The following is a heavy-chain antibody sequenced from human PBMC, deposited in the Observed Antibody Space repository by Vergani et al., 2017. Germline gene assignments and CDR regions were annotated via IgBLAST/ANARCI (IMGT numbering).Heavy chain of an antibody. V-gene: IGHV3-9*01. CDR3: VKDIAASGNYWYFDL. D-gene: IGHD6-13*01. Sequence: EVQLVESGGGLVQPGRSLRLSCAASGFTFDDYAMHWVRQDPGKGLEWVSGINWNSDSIAYADSVKGRFTISRDNAKNSLYLQMNSLRAEDTALYYCVKDIAASGNYWYFDLWGRGTLVTVSS. J-gene: IGHJ2*01. CDR2: INWNSDSI. CDR1: GFTFDDYA.